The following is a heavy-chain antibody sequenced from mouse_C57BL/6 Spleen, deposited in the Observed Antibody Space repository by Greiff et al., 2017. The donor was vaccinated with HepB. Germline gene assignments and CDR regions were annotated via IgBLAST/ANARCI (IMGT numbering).Heavy chain of an antibody. Sequence: QVQLQQPGAELVMPGASVKLSCKASGYTFTSYWMHWVKQRPGQGLEWIGEIDPSDSYTNYNQKFKGKSTLTVDKSSSTAYMQLSSLTYEDSAVYYCARRGYYYGSSPYYFDYWGQGTTLTVSS. V-gene: IGHV1-69*01. CDR3: ARRGYYYGSSPYYFDY. CDR2: IDPSDSYT. CDR1: GYTFTSYW. J-gene: IGHJ2*01. D-gene: IGHD1-1*01.